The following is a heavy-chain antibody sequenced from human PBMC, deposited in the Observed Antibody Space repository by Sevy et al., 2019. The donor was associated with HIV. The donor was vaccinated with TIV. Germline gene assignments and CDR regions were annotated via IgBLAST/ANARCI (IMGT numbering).Heavy chain of an antibody. V-gene: IGHV3-48*02. CDR2: ISATGST. D-gene: IGHD6-6*01. CDR3: ARGGAARPDY. CDR1: GFTFRGYG. Sequence: GGSLRLSCEASGFTFRGYGMNWVRQAPGKGLEWVSYISATGSTNYAESVKGRFTISRDNAKNSLSLHMDSLREDDTAVYYCARGGAARPDYWGQGTLVTVSS. J-gene: IGHJ4*02.